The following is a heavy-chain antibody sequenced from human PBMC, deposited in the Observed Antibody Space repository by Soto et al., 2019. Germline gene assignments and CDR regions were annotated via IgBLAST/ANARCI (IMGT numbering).Heavy chain of an antibody. V-gene: IGHV3-9*01. Sequence: EVQLVESGGGLVQPGRSLRLSCAASGFTFDDNAMHWVRQSPGKGLEWVSGISWNSGTIAYADSVKGRFTITRDNAKNSLYLQMNSLRAEDTALYYCAREMYFITAAGGGIDDWGQGTLVTVSS. D-gene: IGHD6-25*01. CDR2: ISWNSGTI. CDR1: GFTFDDNA. CDR3: AREMYFITAAGGGIDD. J-gene: IGHJ4*02.